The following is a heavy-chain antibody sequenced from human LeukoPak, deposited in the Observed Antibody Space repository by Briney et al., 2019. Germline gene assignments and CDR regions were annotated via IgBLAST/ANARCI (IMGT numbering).Heavy chain of an antibody. CDR1: GGSISSSSYY. CDR2: INHSGST. CDR3: ARGPADYDFWSGYYGQRWFDP. D-gene: IGHD3-3*01. Sequence: SETLSLTCTVSGGSISSSSYYWGWIRQPPGKGLEWIGEINHSGSTNYNPSLKSRVTISVDTSKNQFSLKLSSVTAADTAVYYCARGPADYDFWSGYYGQRWFDPWGQGTLVTVSS. J-gene: IGHJ5*02. V-gene: IGHV4-39*07.